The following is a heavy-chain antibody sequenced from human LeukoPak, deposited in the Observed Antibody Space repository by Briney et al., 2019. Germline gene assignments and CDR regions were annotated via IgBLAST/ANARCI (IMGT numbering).Heavy chain of an antibody. CDR2: INHTGST. V-gene: IGHV4-34*01. J-gene: IGHJ4*02. Sequence: SGTLSLTCAVYGGSFSGYYWSWIRQPPGKGLEWIGEINHTGSTNYNPSLKSRVTISVDTSKNQFSLKLSSVTAADTAVYYCARVGTTLGTPYYWGQGTLVTVSS. D-gene: IGHD4-23*01. CDR3: ARVGTTLGTPYY. CDR1: GGSFSGYY.